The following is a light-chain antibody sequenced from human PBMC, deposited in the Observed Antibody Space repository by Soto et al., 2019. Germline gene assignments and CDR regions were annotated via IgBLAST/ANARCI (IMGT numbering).Light chain of an antibody. V-gene: IGLV1-40*01. J-gene: IGLJ3*02. CDR3: QSYDSSLSGWV. CDR1: SPNIGAGYD. CDR2: GNN. Sequence: QSVLTQPPSVCGAPGQRVTISCTGSSPNIGAGYDVYWYQQLPGTAPKLLIYGNNNRPSGVPDRFSGSKSGTSASLAITGLQSEDEADFYCQSYDSSLSGWVFGGGTKLTVL.